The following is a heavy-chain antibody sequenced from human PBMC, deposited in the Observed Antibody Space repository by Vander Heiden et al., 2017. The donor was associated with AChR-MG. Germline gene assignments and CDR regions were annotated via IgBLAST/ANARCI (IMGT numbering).Heavy chain of an antibody. Sequence: EVQLVESGGGLVKPGGSLRLSCAASGFTFSSYSMNWVRQAPGKGLEWVSSISSSSSYIYYADSVKGRFTISRDNAKNSLYLQMNSLRAEDTAVYYCARDGGYDFWSPYYYYGMDVWGQGTTVTVSS. J-gene: IGHJ6*02. D-gene: IGHD3-3*01. CDR2: ISSSSSYI. CDR3: ARDGGYDFWSPYYYYGMDV. V-gene: IGHV3-21*01. CDR1: GFTFSSYS.